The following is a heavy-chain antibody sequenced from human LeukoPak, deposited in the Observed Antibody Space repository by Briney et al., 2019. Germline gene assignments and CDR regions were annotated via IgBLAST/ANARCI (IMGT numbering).Heavy chain of an antibody. V-gene: IGHV1-18*01. J-gene: IGHJ4*02. D-gene: IGHD6-25*01. CDR1: GYTFTIYG. CDR3: AREAPYSSDDY. CDR2: ISGYNGTT. Sequence: ASVKVSCKASGYTFTIYGISWVRQAPGQGLEWMGWISGYNGTTNYAQKFQGRVTMTTDTSTSTAYMELRSLKSDDTAVYYCAREAPYSSDDYWGQGTPVTVSS.